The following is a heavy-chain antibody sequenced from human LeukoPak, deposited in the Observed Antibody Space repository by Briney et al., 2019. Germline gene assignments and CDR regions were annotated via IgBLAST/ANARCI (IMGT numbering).Heavy chain of an antibody. J-gene: IGHJ3*02. V-gene: IGHV3-21*01. CDR3: ARFRTYYYDSSGYPDAFDI. CDR2: ISGSSGYI. CDR1: GFTFSSYA. D-gene: IGHD3-22*01. Sequence: GGSLRLSCAASGFTFSSYAMSWVRQAPGKGLEWVSAISGSSGYIYYADSVKGRFTISRDNAKKSLYLQMNSLRAEDTAVYYCARFRTYYYDSSGYPDAFDIWGQGTMVTVSS.